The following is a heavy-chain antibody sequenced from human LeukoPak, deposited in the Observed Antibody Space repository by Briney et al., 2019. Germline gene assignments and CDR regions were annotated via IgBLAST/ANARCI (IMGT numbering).Heavy chain of an antibody. CDR2: IYYSGST. V-gene: IGHV4-59*08. CDR3: ARQGYYDSSGYYYVY. CDR1: GGSISTYY. D-gene: IGHD3-22*01. J-gene: IGHJ4*02. Sequence: SETLSLTCTVSGGSISTYYWSWIRQPPGKGLEWIGYIYYSGSTNYNPSFKSRVTISVDTSKNQFSLKLSSVTAADTAVYYCARQGYYDSSGYYYVYWGQGTLVTVSS.